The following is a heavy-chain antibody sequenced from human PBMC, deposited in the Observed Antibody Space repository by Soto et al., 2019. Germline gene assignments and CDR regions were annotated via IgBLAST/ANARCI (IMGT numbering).Heavy chain of an antibody. V-gene: IGHV3-23*01. J-gene: IGHJ4*02. CDR1: GFTFSSYA. CDR3: AKDYLIRFQPTALFDY. Sequence: GGSLRLSCAASGFTFSSYAMSWVRQAPGKGLEWVSAISGSGGSTYYADSVKGRFTISRDNSKNTLYLQMNSLRAEDTAVYYYAKDYLIRFQPTALFDYWGQGTLVTVSS. CDR2: ISGSGGST. D-gene: IGHD3-3*01.